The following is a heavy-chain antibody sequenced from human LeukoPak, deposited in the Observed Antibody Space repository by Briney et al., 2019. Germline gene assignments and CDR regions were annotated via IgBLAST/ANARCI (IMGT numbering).Heavy chain of an antibody. V-gene: IGHV3-66*01. J-gene: IGHJ4*02. D-gene: IGHD3-3*01. CDR2: IYSGGST. CDR1: GFTVSSNY. CDR3: AKDRLGIGRFLEWSTLYYFDY. Sequence: GGSLRLSCAASGFTVSSNYMSWVRQAPGKGLEWVSVIYSGGSTYYADSVKGRFTISRDNSKNTLYLQMNSLRAEDTAVYYCAKDRLGIGRFLEWSTLYYFDYWGQGTLVTVSS.